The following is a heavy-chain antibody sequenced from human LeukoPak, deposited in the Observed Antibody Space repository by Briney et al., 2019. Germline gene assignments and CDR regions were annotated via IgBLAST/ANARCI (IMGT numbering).Heavy chain of an antibody. D-gene: IGHD2-2*01. J-gene: IGHJ5*02. CDR2: IYTSGST. CDR3: ARMKYCSSTSCYSDWFDP. V-gene: IGHV4-4*07. Sequence: SETLSLTCTVSGGSISSYYWSWIRQPAGKGLEWIGRIYTSGSTNYNPSLTSRVTISVDKSKNQFSLKLSSVTAADTAVYYCARMKYCSSTSCYSDWFDPWGQGTLVTVSS. CDR1: GGSISSYY.